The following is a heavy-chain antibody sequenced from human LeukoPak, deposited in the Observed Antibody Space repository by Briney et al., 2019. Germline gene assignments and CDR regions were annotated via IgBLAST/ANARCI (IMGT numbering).Heavy chain of an antibody. V-gene: IGHV4-59*12. CDR1: GGSISSYY. J-gene: IGHJ4*02. CDR2: IYYSGST. Sequence: PSETLSLTCTVSGGSISSYYWSWIRQPPGKGLEWIGYIYYSGSTNYNPSLKSRVTISVDTSKNQFSLKLSSVTAADTAVYYCARDGNFGKFDYWGQGTLVTVSS. D-gene: IGHD1-7*01. CDR3: ARDGNFGKFDY.